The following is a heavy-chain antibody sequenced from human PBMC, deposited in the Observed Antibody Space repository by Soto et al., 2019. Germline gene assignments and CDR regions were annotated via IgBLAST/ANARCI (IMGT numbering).Heavy chain of an antibody. Sequence: TLSLTCAVYGGSFSGYYWSWIRQPPGKGLEWIGEINHSGSTNYNPSLKSRVTISVDTSKNQFSLKLSSVTAADTAVYYCARGVYYDSSGFDYWGQGTLVTVSS. CDR3: ARGVYYDSSGFDY. D-gene: IGHD3-22*01. CDR1: GGSFSGYY. CDR2: INHSGST. J-gene: IGHJ4*02. V-gene: IGHV4-34*01.